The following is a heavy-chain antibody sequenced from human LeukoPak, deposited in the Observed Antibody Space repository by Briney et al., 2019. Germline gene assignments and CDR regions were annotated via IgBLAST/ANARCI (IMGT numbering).Heavy chain of an antibody. J-gene: IGHJ3*02. D-gene: IGHD1-14*01. CDR2: MYYSGTT. CDR1: GASVSSFY. V-gene: IGHV4-59*02. Sequence: SETLSLTCTVSGASVSSFYWNWIRQPPGKGLEWIGSMYYSGTTNYNPSFKSRVTISLGTSKNEFSLRLKSLTAADTAVYYCARDIDETGDAFDIWGQGTMVTVSS. CDR3: ARDIDETGDAFDI.